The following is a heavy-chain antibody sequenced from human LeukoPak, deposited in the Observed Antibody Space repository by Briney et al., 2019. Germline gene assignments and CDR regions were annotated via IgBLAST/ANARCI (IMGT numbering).Heavy chain of an antibody. Sequence: PGGSLRLSCAASGFTFSSYGMHWVRQAPGKGLEWVAFIRYDGSNKYYADSVKGRFTISRDNSKNTLYLQMNSLRAEDTAVYYCAKEGDVGIVVVITWIDYWGQGTLVTVSS. V-gene: IGHV3-30*02. CDR3: AKEGDVGIVVVITWIDY. CDR1: GFTFSSYG. J-gene: IGHJ4*02. D-gene: IGHD3-22*01. CDR2: IRYDGSNK.